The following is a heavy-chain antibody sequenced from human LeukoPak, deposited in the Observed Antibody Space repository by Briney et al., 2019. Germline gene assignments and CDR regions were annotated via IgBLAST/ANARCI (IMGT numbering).Heavy chain of an antibody. CDR2: INWGSADT. V-gene: IGHV3-20*04. D-gene: IGHD1-26*01. Sequence: PAGGSLRLSCAASGFTFDDYGMSWVRQAPGKRLEWVSGINWGSADTDYADSVKGRFTISRDNAKNSPYLQMNSLRVEDTALYYCARLGGAHYYYYYYMDVWGKGTTVTVSS. CDR3: ARLGGAHYYYYYYMDV. CDR1: GFTFDDYG. J-gene: IGHJ6*03.